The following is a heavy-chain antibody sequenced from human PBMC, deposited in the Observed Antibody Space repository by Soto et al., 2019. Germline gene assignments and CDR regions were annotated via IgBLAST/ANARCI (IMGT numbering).Heavy chain of an antibody. CDR1: GFTFSSYG. D-gene: IGHD3-22*01. Sequence: QVQLVESGGGVVQPGRSLRLSCVASGFTFSSYGMHWVRQAPGKGLEWVAVIWYDGSNKYYADSVKGRFTISRDNSKNTLYLQMNSLRAEDTAEYYCARDRMYYDSSGYYDYWGQGPLVTVSS. CDR3: ARDRMYYDSSGYYDY. V-gene: IGHV3-33*01. CDR2: IWYDGSNK. J-gene: IGHJ4*02.